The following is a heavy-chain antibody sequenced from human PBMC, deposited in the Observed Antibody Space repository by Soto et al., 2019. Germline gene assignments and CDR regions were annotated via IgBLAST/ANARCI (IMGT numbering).Heavy chain of an antibody. CDR3: ARDVTMVRGVKGPLDV. Sequence: QVQLVQSGAEVKKPGASVKVSCKASGYTFTSYAMHWVRQAPGQRLEWMGWINAGNGNTKYSQKFQGRVTITRDTSASTAYMELSSLRSEDTAEYYCARDVTMVRGVKGPLDVWGKGTTVTVSS. CDR2: INAGNGNT. V-gene: IGHV1-3*01. CDR1: GYTFTSYA. D-gene: IGHD3-10*01. J-gene: IGHJ6*04.